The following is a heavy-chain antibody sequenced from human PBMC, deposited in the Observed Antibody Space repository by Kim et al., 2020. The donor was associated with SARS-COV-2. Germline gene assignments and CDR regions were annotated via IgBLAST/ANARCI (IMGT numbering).Heavy chain of an antibody. J-gene: IGHJ2*01. Sequence: GGSLRLSCAASGFTFSSYGMHWVRQSPGKGLDWVAVISYDGSDKYYADSVKGRFTISRDNSKNTLYLQMNSLRAEDTAVYYCAKDGMATMPINWYFDLWGRGTLVTVSS. CDR3: AKDGMATMPINWYFDL. CDR1: GFTFSSYG. V-gene: IGHV3-30*18. CDR2: ISYDGSDK. D-gene: IGHD5-12*01.